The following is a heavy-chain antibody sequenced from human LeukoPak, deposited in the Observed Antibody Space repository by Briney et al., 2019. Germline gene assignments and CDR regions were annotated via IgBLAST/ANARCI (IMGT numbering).Heavy chain of an antibody. CDR1: GFTFSSYG. J-gene: IGHJ4*02. CDR2: ISYDGSNK. CDR3: AIDGGSLTYYFDY. V-gene: IGHV3-30*03. Sequence: PGGSLTLSCATSGFTFSSYGMHWVRQAPGKGLEWVAVISYDGSNKYYADSVRRRFTISRDNSKNTLYLQMNSLTAEDTAVYYCAIDGGSLTYYFDYWGQGTLVTVSS. D-gene: IGHD1-26*01.